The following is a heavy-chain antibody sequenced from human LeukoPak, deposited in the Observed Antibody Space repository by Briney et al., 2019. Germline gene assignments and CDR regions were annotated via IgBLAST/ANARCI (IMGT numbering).Heavy chain of an antibody. J-gene: IGHJ4*02. CDR3: ARGPYCSGGTCYSQYFDY. Sequence: ASVKVSCKASGYTFTSYGISWVRQAAGQGLEWMGWISAYNGNTNYAQKLQGRVTMTTDTSTSTAYMELRSLRSDDTAVYYCARGPYCSGGTCYSQYFDYWGQGTLVTVSS. D-gene: IGHD2-15*01. CDR1: GYTFTSYG. V-gene: IGHV1-18*01. CDR2: ISAYNGNT.